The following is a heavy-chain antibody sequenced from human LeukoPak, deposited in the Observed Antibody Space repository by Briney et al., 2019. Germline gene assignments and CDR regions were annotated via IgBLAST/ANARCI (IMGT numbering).Heavy chain of an antibody. CDR1: GYSFTSYW. CDR2: IYPGDSDT. V-gene: IGHV5-51*01. CDR3: ARTVDILTGYYTRFDY. D-gene: IGHD3-9*01. J-gene: IGHJ4*02. Sequence: GESPKISCKGSGYSFTSYWIGWVRQMPGKGLEWMGIIYPGDSDTRYSPSFQGQVTISADKSISTAYPQWSSLKASDTAMYYCARTVDILTGYYTRFDYWGQGTLVTVSS.